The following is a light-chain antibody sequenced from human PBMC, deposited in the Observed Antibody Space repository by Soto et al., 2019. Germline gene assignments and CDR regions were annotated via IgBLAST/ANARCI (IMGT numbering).Light chain of an antibody. J-gene: IGKJ1*01. CDR2: GAS. V-gene: IGKV3-15*01. CDR1: QSVSNN. Sequence: IVMTHSPSTLSVSPVEKATLSFKASQSVSNNLAWFQQKPGQVPRLLIYGASNRATGVSARFSGSGSGTEFTLTISSLQSEDFAVYYCQQYHYWWTFGQGTKVDIK. CDR3: QQYHYWWT.